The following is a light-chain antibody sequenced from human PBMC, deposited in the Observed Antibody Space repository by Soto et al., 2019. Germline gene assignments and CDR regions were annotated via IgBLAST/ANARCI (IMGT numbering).Light chain of an antibody. CDR2: DAS. J-gene: IGKJ4*01. V-gene: IGKV1-33*01. CDR1: QDINNY. CDR3: QQYDNLPLT. Sequence: DIQMTQSPSSLSASVGDRVTITCQASQDINNYLNWYQQKPGKDPKLLIYDASKLETGVPSRFSGSGSGTDFTFTISSLQAEDIATYYCQQYDNLPLTFGGGTKVEIK.